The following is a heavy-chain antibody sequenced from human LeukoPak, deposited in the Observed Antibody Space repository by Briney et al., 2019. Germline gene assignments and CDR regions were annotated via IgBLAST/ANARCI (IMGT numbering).Heavy chain of an antibody. CDR3: ARSLAAAGMDWFDP. Sequence: SETLSLTCTVSGGSISSYYWSWIRQPPGKGLEWIGYIYYSGSTNYNPSLKSRVTISVDTSKNQFSLKLSSVTAADTAVYYCARSLAAAGMDWFDPWGQGTLVTVSS. CDR1: GGSISSYY. J-gene: IGHJ5*02. CDR2: IYYSGST. V-gene: IGHV4-59*01. D-gene: IGHD6-13*01.